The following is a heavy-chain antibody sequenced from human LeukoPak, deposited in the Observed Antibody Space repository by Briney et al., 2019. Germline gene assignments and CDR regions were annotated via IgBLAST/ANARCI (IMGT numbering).Heavy chain of an antibody. J-gene: IGHJ3*02. D-gene: IGHD1-1*01. Sequence: GGSLRLSRAASGFTFSSYSMNWVRQAPGKGLEWVSSISSSSSYIYYADSVKGRFTISRDNAKNSLYLQMNSLRAEDTAVYYCARDRIGIHAFDIWGQGTMVTVSS. CDR3: ARDRIGIHAFDI. V-gene: IGHV3-21*01. CDR2: ISSSSSYI. CDR1: GFTFSSYS.